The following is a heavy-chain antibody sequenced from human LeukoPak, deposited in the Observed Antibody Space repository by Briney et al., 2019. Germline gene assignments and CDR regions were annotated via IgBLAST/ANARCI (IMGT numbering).Heavy chain of an antibody. J-gene: IGHJ4*02. CDR1: DFTFRSYA. Sequence: GGSLRLSCAASDFTFRSYAISWVRQAPGKGLEWVSGISNSGDDTYYADSVKGRFTISRDNSKNTLYLQMNSLRAEDTAVYFCAKDTWASNYGFDYWGQGALVTVSS. V-gene: IGHV3-23*01. CDR3: AKDTWASNYGFDY. D-gene: IGHD4-11*01. CDR2: ISNSGDDT.